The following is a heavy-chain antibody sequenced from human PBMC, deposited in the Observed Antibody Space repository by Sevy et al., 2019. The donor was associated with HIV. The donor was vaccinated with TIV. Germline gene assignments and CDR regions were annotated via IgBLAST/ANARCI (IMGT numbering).Heavy chain of an antibody. Sequence: SETLSLTCSVSGDSITSYYWTWLRQPPGKGLEWIGYIHYSGSTNYNPSLKNRVTISVDASKNQFSLKVNCVADADTAVYYCARGRGVAGYFDYWGQGTLVTVSS. CDR2: IHYSGST. J-gene: IGHJ4*02. CDR3: ARGRGVAGYFDY. D-gene: IGHD3-3*01. CDR1: GDSITSYY. V-gene: IGHV4-59*01.